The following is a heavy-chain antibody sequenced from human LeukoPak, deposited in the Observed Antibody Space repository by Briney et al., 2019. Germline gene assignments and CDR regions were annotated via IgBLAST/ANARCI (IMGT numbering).Heavy chain of an antibody. D-gene: IGHD3-22*01. CDR1: GYTFTYRY. V-gene: IGHV1-45*02. J-gene: IGHJ3*02. Sequence: SVKVSCKSSGYTFTYRYLHWVRQAPGQALEWMGWITPFNGDTNYAQRFQDRVTITSDRSMSTVYMELSSLRSEDTAMFYCARSRGYYDSSGYPDNAFDIWGQGQWSPSLQ. CDR3: ARSRGYYDSSGYPDNAFDI. CDR2: ITPFNGDT.